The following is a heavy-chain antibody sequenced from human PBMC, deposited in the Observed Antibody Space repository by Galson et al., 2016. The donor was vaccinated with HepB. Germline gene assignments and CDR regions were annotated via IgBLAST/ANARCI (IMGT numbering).Heavy chain of an antibody. CDR2: IWYDGSNK. D-gene: IGHD3-3*01. J-gene: IGHJ4*02. CDR1: GFTFSSYG. Sequence: SLRLSCAASGFTFSSYGMYWVRQAPGKGLEWVAVIWYDGSNKYYADSVKGRFTISRDNSKDTLYLQMNSLRAEDTAVYYCAVAWGGVATWDYFEYWGQGTLVTVSS. CDR3: AVAWGGVATWDYFEY. V-gene: IGHV3-33*01.